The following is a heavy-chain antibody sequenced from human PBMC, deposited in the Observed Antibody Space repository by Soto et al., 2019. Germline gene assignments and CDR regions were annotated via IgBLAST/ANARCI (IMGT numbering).Heavy chain of an antibody. CDR1: GFTFSSYG. V-gene: IGHV3-30*18. D-gene: IGHD6-19*01. CDR2: ISHDGSNK. Sequence: PGGSLRLSCAASGFTFSSYGMHWVRQAPGKGLEWVAVISHDGSNKHYADSVKGRFTISRDNSKNTVSLEMTSLRAEDTAVYYCAKGGRQWLVTSDFNYWGQGALVTVS. J-gene: IGHJ4*02. CDR3: AKGGRQWLVTSDFNY.